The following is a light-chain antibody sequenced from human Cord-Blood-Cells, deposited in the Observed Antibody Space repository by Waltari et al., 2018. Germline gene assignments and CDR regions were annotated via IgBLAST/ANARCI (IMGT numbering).Light chain of an antibody. CDR2: DAS. J-gene: IGKJ1*01. Sequence: DIQMTPYPSTLSASVGDRVTITCRASQSISSWLAWYQQKPGKAPKLLIYDASSLESGVPSRFSGSGSGTEFTLTISSLQPDDFATYYCQQYNSYSWTFGQGTKVEIK. CDR1: QSISSW. V-gene: IGKV1-5*01. CDR3: QQYNSYSWT.